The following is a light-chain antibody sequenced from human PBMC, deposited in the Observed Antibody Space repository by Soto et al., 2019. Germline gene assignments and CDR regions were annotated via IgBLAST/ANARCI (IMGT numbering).Light chain of an antibody. CDR3: QQYLSYPYT. CDR2: AAA. Sequence: ALRMTQSPSSFSASTGDRVTITCRASQGISSYLAWYQQKPGKAPKLLIYAAATLQRGAPSRFGASGSGTDFTLTISRLQSEDFATYYCQQYLSYPYTFGQGTKLEI. V-gene: IGKV1-8*01. CDR1: QGISSY. J-gene: IGKJ2*01.